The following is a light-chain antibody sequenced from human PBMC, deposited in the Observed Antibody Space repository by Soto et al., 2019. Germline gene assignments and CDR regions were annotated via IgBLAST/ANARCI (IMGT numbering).Light chain of an antibody. V-gene: IGKV3-15*01. CDR2: GAS. CDR3: QQYNDWPPKRT. CDR1: QSITTN. Sequence: EVVMTQSPVTLSVSPGERATLSCRASQSITTNLVWYQQKPGQAPRLLIYGASTRATGVPARFSGSGSGTQFTLTINSLQSEDFAVYYCQQYNDWPPKRTFGQGTRVDFK. J-gene: IGKJ1*01.